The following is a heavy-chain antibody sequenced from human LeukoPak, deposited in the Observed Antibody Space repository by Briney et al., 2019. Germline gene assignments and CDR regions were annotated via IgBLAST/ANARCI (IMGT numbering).Heavy chain of an antibody. J-gene: IGHJ4*02. CDR1: GGSISSGGYY. CDR2: SHYSGTT. CDR3: ARDGPTSVL. Sequence: NPSETLSLTCAVSGGSISSGGYYWSWIRQQPGKGLEWIGYSHYSGTTYYSTSLRSRVAISVDTSKNQFSLKLSSVTPADTAVYYCARDGPTSVLWGQGTLVTVSS. D-gene: IGHD1-1*01. V-gene: IGHV4-31*11.